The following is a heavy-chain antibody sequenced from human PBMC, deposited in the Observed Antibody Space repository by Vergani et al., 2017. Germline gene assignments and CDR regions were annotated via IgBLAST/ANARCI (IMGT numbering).Heavy chain of an antibody. CDR3: AKGYYYDSSGYFPPTFDY. CDR2: ISGSGGST. Sequence: EVQLLESGGGLVKPGGSLRLSCAASGFTFSSYAMSWVRPAPGEGVEWVSAISGSGGSTYYADSVKGQFTISRDNSKNTLYLQMNSLRAEDTAVYYCAKGYYYDSSGYFPPTFDYWGQGTLVTVSS. J-gene: IGHJ4*02. V-gene: IGHV3-23*01. D-gene: IGHD3-22*01. CDR1: GFTFSSYA.